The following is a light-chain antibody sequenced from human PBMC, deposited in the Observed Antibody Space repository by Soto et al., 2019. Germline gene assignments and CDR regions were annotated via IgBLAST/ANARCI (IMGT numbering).Light chain of an antibody. CDR2: KSS. J-gene: IGKJ1*01. V-gene: IGKV1-5*03. CDR3: LQYFDYYRT. Sequence: DIQMTQSPSTLSASVGDSVTITCRASQTIHSWLAWYQQKPGNAPKLLIYKSSTVKRGVPSRFSGSGSDTEFTITINSLQPDDFATYYCLQYFDYYRTFGQGTKVEIK. CDR1: QTIHSW.